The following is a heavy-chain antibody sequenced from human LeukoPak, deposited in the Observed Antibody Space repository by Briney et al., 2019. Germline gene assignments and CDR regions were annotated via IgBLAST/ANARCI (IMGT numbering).Heavy chain of an antibody. CDR3: GRLSYNSYGMDV. CDR1: GESFSGYR. Sequence: PSETLSLTCAVYGESFSGYRWNWIRQPPGKGLEWIGEINHRGSTNYNPSLKSRVTISVDTSKNQFSLKLTSVTAADTAVYYCGRLSYNSYGMDVWGQGTTVAVSS. J-gene: IGHJ6*02. CDR2: INHRGST. V-gene: IGHV4-34*01. D-gene: IGHD1-14*01.